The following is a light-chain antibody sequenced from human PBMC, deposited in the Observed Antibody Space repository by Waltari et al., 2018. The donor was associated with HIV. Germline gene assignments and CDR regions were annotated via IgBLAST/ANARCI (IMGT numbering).Light chain of an antibody. CDR2: DQS. J-gene: IGLJ1*01. Sequence: SYVLTQAPSVSVAPGQSARITCGGNNIGSKTVHWYQQKPGQDPVVVAYDQSDRPSVIAERFSGSNSGNTATLTISRVEAGDEADYYCQVWDSSSDRLYVFGTGTKVTVL. CDR3: QVWDSSSDRLYV. CDR1: NIGSKT. V-gene: IGLV3-21*02.